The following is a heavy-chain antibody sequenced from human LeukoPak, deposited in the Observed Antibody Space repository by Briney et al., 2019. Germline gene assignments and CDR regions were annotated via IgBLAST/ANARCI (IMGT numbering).Heavy chain of an antibody. CDR2: ISGSSGST. J-gene: IGHJ4*02. Sequence: PGGSLRLSCAASGFTFSSYAMSWVRQAPGKGLEWVSAISGSSGSTYYADSVKGRFTISRDNSKNTLYLQMNSLRAEDTAVYYCAKDRRTPMIVVVITTGFDYWGQGTLVSVSS. CDR1: GFTFSSYA. CDR3: AKDRRTPMIVVVITTGFDY. D-gene: IGHD3-22*01. V-gene: IGHV3-23*01.